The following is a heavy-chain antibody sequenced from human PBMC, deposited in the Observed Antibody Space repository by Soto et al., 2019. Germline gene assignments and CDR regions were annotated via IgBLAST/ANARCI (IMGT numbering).Heavy chain of an antibody. V-gene: IGHV4-59*08. CDR2: INYSGDT. Sequence: SETLSLTCTVSGGSISSYQWNWIRQPPGKRLEWIGYINYSGDTYYNPSLRSRVTISMDPLKNQFSLRLTSVTAADTAVFYCARHLYSYQEPFDSWGQGALVTVSS. CDR3: ARHLYSYQEPFDS. CDR1: GGSISSYQ. J-gene: IGHJ4*02. D-gene: IGHD2-21*01.